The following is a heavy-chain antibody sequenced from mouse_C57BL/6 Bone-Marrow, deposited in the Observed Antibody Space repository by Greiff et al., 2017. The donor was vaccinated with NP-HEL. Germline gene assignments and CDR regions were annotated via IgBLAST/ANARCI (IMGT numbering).Heavy chain of an antibody. CDR1: GYTFTSYW. D-gene: IGHD1-1*01. V-gene: IGHV1-59*01. CDR2: IDPSDSYT. CDR3: ASSSYGPWYFDV. Sequence: QVQLKQSGAELVRPGTSVKLSCKASGYTFTSYWMHWVKQRPGQGLEWIGVIDPSDSYTNYNQKFKGKATLTVDTSSSTAYMQLSSLTSEDSAVYYCASSSYGPWYFDVWGTGTTVTVSS. J-gene: IGHJ1*03.